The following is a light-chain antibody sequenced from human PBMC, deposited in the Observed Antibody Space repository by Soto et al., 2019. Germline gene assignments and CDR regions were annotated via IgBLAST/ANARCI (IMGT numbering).Light chain of an antibody. Sequence: EIVMTQSPATLYVSPGERATLSCRASQSVSNNLAWYQQNPGQAPRLLIHGASSRVTGIPDRFSGSGSGTDFTLTITRLEPEDFAVYYCQQYQSLTFGGGTKVDIK. J-gene: IGKJ4*01. CDR3: QQYQSLT. CDR2: GAS. CDR1: QSVSNN. V-gene: IGKV3-20*01.